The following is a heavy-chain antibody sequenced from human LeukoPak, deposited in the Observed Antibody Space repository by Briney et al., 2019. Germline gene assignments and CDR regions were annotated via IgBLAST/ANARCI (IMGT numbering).Heavy chain of an antibody. Sequence: GGSLRLSCAASGFTFSSYSMNWVRQAPGKGLEWVSSISSSSSYIYYADSVKGRFTISRDNAKNSPYLQMNSLRAEDTAVYYCARDVYYDSSAQEWFDPWGQGTLVTVSS. CDR2: ISSSSSYI. D-gene: IGHD3-22*01. CDR1: GFTFSSYS. CDR3: ARDVYYDSSAQEWFDP. J-gene: IGHJ5*02. V-gene: IGHV3-21*01.